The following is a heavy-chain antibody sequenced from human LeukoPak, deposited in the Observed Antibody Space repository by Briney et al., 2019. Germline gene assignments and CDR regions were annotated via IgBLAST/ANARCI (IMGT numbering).Heavy chain of an antibody. CDR2: ITGSDDAT. CDR1: GFTFSSAA. CDR3: AKRLQLYSGYHPDY. J-gene: IGHJ4*02. D-gene: IGHD1-14*01. V-gene: IGHV3-23*01. Sequence: GGSLRLSCAASGFTFSSAAMTWVRQAPGKGLEWVSTITGSDDATYYADSVKGRFTISRDFSRNTVGLQMNSLRTEDTAIYYCAKRLQLYSGYHPDYWGQGTLVTVSS.